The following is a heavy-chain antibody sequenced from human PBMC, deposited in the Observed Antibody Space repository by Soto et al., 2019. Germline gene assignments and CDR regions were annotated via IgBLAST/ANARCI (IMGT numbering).Heavy chain of an antibody. V-gene: IGHV3-33*01. Sequence: HPGGSLRLSCAASGFTFSSYGMHWVRQAPGKGLEWVAVIWYDGSNKYYADSVKGRFTISRDNSKNTLYLQMNSLRAEDTAVYYCARDLCGVVSPYYYYGMDVWGQGTTVTVSS. CDR2: IWYDGSNK. CDR3: ARDLCGVVSPYYYYGMDV. D-gene: IGHD3-3*01. J-gene: IGHJ6*02. CDR1: GFTFSSYG.